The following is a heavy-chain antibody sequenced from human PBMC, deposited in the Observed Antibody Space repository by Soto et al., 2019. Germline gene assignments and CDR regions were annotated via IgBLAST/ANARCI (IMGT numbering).Heavy chain of an antibody. J-gene: IGHJ4*02. CDR1: GYTFTNFG. Sequence: GASVKVSCKTSGYTFTNFGISRVRQAPGQGLEWMGWVTTDKGKTTYAQKFQGRVTMTTDTSTSTAYMELRSLRSDDTAVYYCATRSPAFDYWGQGTLVTVSS. V-gene: IGHV1-18*01. CDR2: VTTDKGKT. CDR3: ATRSPAFDY.